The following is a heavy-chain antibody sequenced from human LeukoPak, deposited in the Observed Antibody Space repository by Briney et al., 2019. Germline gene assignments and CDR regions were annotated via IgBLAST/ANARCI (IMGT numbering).Heavy chain of an antibody. V-gene: IGHV3-7*01. J-gene: IGHJ4*02. CDR3: AIDAVGDSWSDY. CDR1: GFSFSSYW. CDR2: IKQDGSQT. D-gene: IGHD6-13*01. Sequence: AGGSLRLSCLASGFSFSSYWMNWVRQAQGKGPEWLANIKQDGSQTYYVDSVKGRFTISRDNAKNSLYLQMNSLRAGDTAVYYCAIDAVGDSWSDYWGQGTLVTVSS.